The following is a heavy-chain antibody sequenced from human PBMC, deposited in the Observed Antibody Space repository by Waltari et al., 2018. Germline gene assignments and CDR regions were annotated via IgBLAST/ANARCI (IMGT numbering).Heavy chain of an antibody. CDR2: ISGSGGST. CDR3: AREGGSGSYDY. J-gene: IGHJ4*02. Sequence: EVQLVESGGGLVQPGGSLRLSCAASGFTFSSYAMSWVRQAPGKGLEWVSAISGSGGSTYYADYVKGRFTISRDNSKNPLDLQMNSLRAEDTAVDYCAREGGSGSYDYWGQGTLVTVSS. V-gene: IGHV3-23*04. CDR1: GFTFSSYA. D-gene: IGHD3-10*01.